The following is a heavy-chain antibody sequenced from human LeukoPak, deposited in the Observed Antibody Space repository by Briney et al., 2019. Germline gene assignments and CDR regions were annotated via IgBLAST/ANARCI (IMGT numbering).Heavy chain of an antibody. J-gene: IGHJ3*02. D-gene: IGHD3-16*01. CDR1: GFTFSSYG. CDR2: TRYDGSNK. Sequence: GGSLRLSCAASGFTFSSYGMHWVRQAPGKGLEWVAFTRYDGSNKYYADSVKGRFTISRDNSKNTLYLQMNSLRAEGTAVYYCAKRGKLFGAFDIWGQGTMVTVSS. V-gene: IGHV3-30*02. CDR3: AKRGKLFGAFDI.